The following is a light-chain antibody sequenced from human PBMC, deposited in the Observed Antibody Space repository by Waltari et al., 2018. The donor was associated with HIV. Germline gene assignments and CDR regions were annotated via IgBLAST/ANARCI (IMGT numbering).Light chain of an antibody. Sequence: ETVMTQSPGTLSVSPGGRATLSCRASQNVFSDLAWYHQKPGQPPRLLIFGASKRATGVPARFSGSVSVTEFTLTITSLQTEDYGLYHCQQYKTWPLTFGQGTRVEIK. CDR1: QNVFSD. CDR2: GAS. CDR3: QQYKTWPLT. V-gene: IGKV3-15*01. J-gene: IGKJ1*01.